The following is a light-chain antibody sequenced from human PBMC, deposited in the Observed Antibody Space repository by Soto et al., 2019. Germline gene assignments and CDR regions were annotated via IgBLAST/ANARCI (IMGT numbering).Light chain of an antibody. CDR2: DAS. J-gene: IGKJ4*01. CDR1: QSVSSY. CDR3: EQRSNWPPLT. Sequence: EIVLTQSPATLSLSPGERATLSCRASQSVSSYLAWYQQKPGQAPRLLIYDASTRATGIPARFSGSASGTDFTLTISSLEPEDFAVYYCEQRSNWPPLTVGGGTKVEIK. V-gene: IGKV3-11*01.